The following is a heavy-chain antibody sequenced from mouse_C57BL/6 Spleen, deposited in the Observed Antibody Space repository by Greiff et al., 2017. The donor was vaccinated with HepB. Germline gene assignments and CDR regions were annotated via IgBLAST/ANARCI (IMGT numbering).Heavy chain of an antibody. CDR3: AREWGIYYGNYGDAMDY. Sequence: EVQLQESGPGLVKPSQSLSLTCSVTGYSITSGYYWNWIRQFPGNKLEWMGYISYDGSNNYNPSLKNRISITRDTSKNQFFLKLNSVTTEDTATYYCAREWGIYYGNYGDAMDYWGQGTSVTVSS. D-gene: IGHD2-1*01. CDR2: ISYDGSN. V-gene: IGHV3-6*01. J-gene: IGHJ4*01. CDR1: GYSITSGYY.